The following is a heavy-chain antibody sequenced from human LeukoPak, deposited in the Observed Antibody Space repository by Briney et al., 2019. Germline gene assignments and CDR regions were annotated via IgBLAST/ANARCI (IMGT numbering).Heavy chain of an antibody. Sequence: ATVKVSCKASGGTFSSYAISWVRQAPGQGLEWMGGIIPFFGTANYAQKFQGRVTITADESTSTVYMELSSLRSEDTAVYYCARDSEVRRNLWHYWGQGTLVTVSS. CDR1: GGTFSSYA. CDR3: ARDSEVRRNLWHY. V-gene: IGHV1-69*01. CDR2: IIPFFGTA. J-gene: IGHJ4*02. D-gene: IGHD3-10*01.